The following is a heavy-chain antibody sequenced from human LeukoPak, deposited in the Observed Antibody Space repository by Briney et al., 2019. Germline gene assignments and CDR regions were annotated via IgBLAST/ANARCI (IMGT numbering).Heavy chain of an antibody. V-gene: IGHV3-7*01. CDR3: AREAHYYDFWSGYPHYYYYYVDV. CDR2: IKQDGSEK. CDR1: GFTFSSYW. Sequence: GGSLRLSCAASGFTFSSYWMSWVRQAPGKGLEWVANIKQDGSEKYYVDSVKGRFTISRDNAKNSLYLQMNSLRAGDTAVYYCAREAHYYDFWSGYPHYYYYYVDVWGKGTTVTVSS. D-gene: IGHD3-3*01. J-gene: IGHJ6*03.